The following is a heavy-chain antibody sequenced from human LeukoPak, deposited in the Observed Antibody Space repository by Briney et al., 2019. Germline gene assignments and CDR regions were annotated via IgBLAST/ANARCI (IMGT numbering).Heavy chain of an antibody. V-gene: IGHV3-21*01. CDR2: ISSSSSYI. Sequence: PGGSLRLSCTASGFTFGDYAMSWVRQAPGKGLEWVSSISSSSSYIYYADSVKGRFTISRDNAKNSLYLQMNSLRAEDTAVYYCAREVYGDPRYYYMDVWGKGTTVTVSS. J-gene: IGHJ6*03. CDR1: GFTFGDYA. D-gene: IGHD4-17*01. CDR3: AREVYGDPRYYYMDV.